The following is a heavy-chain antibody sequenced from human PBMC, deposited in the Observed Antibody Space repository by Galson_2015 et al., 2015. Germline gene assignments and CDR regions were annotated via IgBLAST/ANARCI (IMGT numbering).Heavy chain of an antibody. Sequence: SLRLSCAASGFTFEDYSLHWVRQAPGRGLEWVSLIDKKGEKVFYGDSVKGRFAISRDNRRRSLYLQMNSLRADDSALYYCAKEKLGTSWVSFDIWGQGIMVTVSS. J-gene: IGHJ3*02. D-gene: IGHD3-16*01. CDR1: GFTFEDYS. V-gene: IGHV3-43*01. CDR2: IDKKGEKV. CDR3: AKEKLGTSWVSFDI.